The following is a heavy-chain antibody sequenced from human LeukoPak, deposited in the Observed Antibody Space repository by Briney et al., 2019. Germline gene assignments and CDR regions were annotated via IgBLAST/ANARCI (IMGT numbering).Heavy chain of an antibody. CDR3: VRNFATGD. V-gene: IGHV3-74*01. CDR2: IKGDGTAP. CDR1: GVTFSSHL. Sequence: PGGSLRLSCAASGVTFSSHLMHWVRQAQGTGLVWVSSIKGDGTAPNYADSVKGRFTISRDNAKSTLYLQMSSLRVEDTAVYHCVRNFATGDWGQGTLVTVSS. D-gene: IGHD1-14*01. J-gene: IGHJ4*02.